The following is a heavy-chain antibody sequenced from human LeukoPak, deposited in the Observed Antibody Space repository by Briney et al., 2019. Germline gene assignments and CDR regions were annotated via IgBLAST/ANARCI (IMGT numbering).Heavy chain of an antibody. CDR3: ARDLAAAGPERAEY. V-gene: IGHV3-53*04. D-gene: IGHD6-13*01. Sequence: GGSLRLSCAASGFIVSSNYMSWVRQAPGEGLEWVSVVYSGGSTYYADSVKGRFTISRHNSKNTLYLQMNSLRAEDTAVYYCARDLAAAGPERAEYWGQGTLVTVPS. J-gene: IGHJ4*02. CDR1: GFIVSSNY. CDR2: VYSGGST.